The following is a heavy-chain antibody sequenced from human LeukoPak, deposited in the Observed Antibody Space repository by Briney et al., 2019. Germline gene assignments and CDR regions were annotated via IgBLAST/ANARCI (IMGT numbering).Heavy chain of an antibody. CDR2: IIPIFGTA. J-gene: IGHJ3*02. CDR3: ARDLRYSYAYPDAFDI. Sequence: SVKVSCKASGGTFSSYAISWVRQAPGQGLEWMGGIIPIFGTANYAQKFQGRVTITADESTSTAYMELSSLRSEDTAVYYCARDLRYSYAYPDAFDIWGQGTMVTVSS. CDR1: GGTFSSYA. V-gene: IGHV1-69*13. D-gene: IGHD5-18*01.